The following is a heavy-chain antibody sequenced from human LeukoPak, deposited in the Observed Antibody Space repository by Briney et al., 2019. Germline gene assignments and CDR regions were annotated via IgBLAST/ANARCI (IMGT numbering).Heavy chain of an antibody. CDR3: ARCKFFGDYPYMDV. CDR2: IFYSGDT. Sequence: PSETLSLTCTVSGGSISSHYWNWIRQPPGKGLEWIGYIFYSGDTNYNPSLKRRVTFSVDTSKNQFSLRLSSVTAADTAVYYCARCKFFGDYPYMDVWGKGTTVTISS. J-gene: IGHJ6*03. CDR1: GGSISSHY. D-gene: IGHD4-17*01. V-gene: IGHV4-59*11.